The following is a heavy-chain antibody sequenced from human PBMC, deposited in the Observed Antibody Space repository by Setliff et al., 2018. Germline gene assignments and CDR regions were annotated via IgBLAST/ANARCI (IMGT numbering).Heavy chain of an antibody. CDR1: GYNFITLG. Sequence: AASVKVSCKTSGYNFITLGINWVRQAPGQGLEWMGWMNPNSGKTGYAQKFQGRVIMTRNTSISTAYLELNTLRSDDTAVYYCARERYFDYWGQGTLVTVSS. V-gene: IGHV1-8*01. CDR3: ARERYFDY. CDR2: MNPNSGKT. J-gene: IGHJ4*02.